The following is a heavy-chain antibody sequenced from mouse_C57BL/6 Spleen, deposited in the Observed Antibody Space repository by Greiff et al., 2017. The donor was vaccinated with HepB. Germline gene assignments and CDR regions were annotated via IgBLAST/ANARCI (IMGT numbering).Heavy chain of an antibody. V-gene: IGHV1-80*01. CDR1: GYAFSSYW. D-gene: IGHD2-4*01. CDR3: ATIYYDYDGDGYFDY. Sequence: QVQLQQSGAELVKPGASVKISCKASGYAFSSYWMNWVKQRPGKGLEWIGQIYPGDGDTNYNGKFKGKATLTADKSSSTAYMQLSSLTSEDSAVYFCATIYYDYDGDGYFDYWGQGTTLTVSS. CDR2: IYPGDGDT. J-gene: IGHJ2*01.